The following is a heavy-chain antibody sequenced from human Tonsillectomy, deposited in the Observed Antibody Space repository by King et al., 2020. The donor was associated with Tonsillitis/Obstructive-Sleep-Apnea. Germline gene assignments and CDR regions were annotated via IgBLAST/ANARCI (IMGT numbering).Heavy chain of an antibody. CDR2: IIPVFGMT. CDR1: GGSFINYA. J-gene: IGHJ4*02. D-gene: IGHD3-3*01. CDR3: AREIFGVDIGPS. V-gene: IGHV1-69*17. Sequence: QVQLVQSGAEVKKPGSSVTVSCKASGGSFINYAITWVRQAPGQGLEWMGGIIPVFGMTNNAQNVQGRVTLEADRSTSTAFMELSGLTFEDTAIYYCAREIFGVDIGPSWGQGTPVTVSS.